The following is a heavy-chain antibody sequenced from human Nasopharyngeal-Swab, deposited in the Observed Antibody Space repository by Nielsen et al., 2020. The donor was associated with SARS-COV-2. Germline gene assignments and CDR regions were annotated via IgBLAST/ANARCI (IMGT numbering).Heavy chain of an antibody. J-gene: IGHJ6*02. CDR2: ISGSGGST. CDR1: GFTFSSYA. CDR3: AKGMGGVIAVAGVISGMDV. V-gene: IGHV3-23*01. Sequence: GESLKISCAASGFTFSSYAMSWVRQAPGTGLEWVSAISGSGGSTYYADSVKGRFTISRDNSKNTLYLQMNSLRAEDTAVYYCAKGMGGVIAVAGVISGMDVWGQGTTVTVSS. D-gene: IGHD6-19*01.